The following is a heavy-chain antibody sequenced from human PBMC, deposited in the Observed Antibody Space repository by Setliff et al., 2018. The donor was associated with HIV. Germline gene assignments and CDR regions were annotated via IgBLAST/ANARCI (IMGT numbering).Heavy chain of an antibody. CDR3: ARDRYSGSSTDY. Sequence: GGSLRLSCAASGFTFSNYEMNWVRQAPGRGLEWVSAMSGSGGSTYYADFVKGRFTIARDNSKNSLYLQMNSLRAEDTAVYYCARDRYSGSSTDYWGQGTLVTVSS. D-gene: IGHD1-26*01. V-gene: IGHV3-23*01. J-gene: IGHJ4*02. CDR2: MSGSGGST. CDR1: GFTFSNYE.